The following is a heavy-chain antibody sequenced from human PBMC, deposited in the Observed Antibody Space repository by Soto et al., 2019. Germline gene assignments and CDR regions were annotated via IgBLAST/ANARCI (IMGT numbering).Heavy chain of an antibody. J-gene: IGHJ4*02. CDR2: IYSDDSTT. CDR1: GFTFSSYW. D-gene: IGHD4-17*01. CDR3: AREPPYGDYSDY. V-gene: IGHV3-74*01. Sequence: EVQLVESGGGLVQPGGSLRLSCAASGFTFSSYWMHWVRQAPGKGLVWVSRIYSDDSTTSYADSVKGRFTISRDNAKNTLYLQMNSLRAEDTAVYYCAREPPYGDYSDYWGQGTLVTVSS.